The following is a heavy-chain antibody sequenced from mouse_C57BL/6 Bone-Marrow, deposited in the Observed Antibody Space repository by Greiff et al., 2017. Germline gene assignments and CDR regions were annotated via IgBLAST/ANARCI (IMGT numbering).Heavy chain of an antibody. Sequence: VKLMESGAELAKPGASVKLSCKASGYTFTSYWMHWVKQRPGQGLEWIGYINPSSGCTKYNQKFKDKATLTADKSSSTAYMQLSSLTYEDSAVYYCARGGWLLPNYFDYWGQRATLTVSS. CDR2: INPSSGCT. CDR1: GYTFTSYW. V-gene: IGHV1-7*01. CDR3: ARGGWLLPNYFDY. J-gene: IGHJ2*01. D-gene: IGHD2-3*01.